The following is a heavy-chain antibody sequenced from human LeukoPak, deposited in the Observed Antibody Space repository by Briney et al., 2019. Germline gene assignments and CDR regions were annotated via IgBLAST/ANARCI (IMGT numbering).Heavy chain of an antibody. V-gene: IGHV3-23*01. D-gene: IGHD1-26*01. CDR3: AKVLSGSYGY. CDR1: GFTFSSYA. CDR2: ISGSGGST. J-gene: IGHJ4*02. Sequence: PGGSLRLSCAASGFTFSSYAMGWVRQAPGEGLEWVSAISGSGGSTYYADSVKGRFTISRDNSKNTLYLQMNSLRAEDTAVYYCAKVLSGSYGYWGQGTLVTVSS.